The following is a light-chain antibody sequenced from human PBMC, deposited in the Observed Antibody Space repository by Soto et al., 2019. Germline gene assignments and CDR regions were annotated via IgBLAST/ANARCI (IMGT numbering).Light chain of an antibody. CDR1: SSDVGGYNY. J-gene: IGLJ1*01. CDR2: EVS. CDR3: SSYTSSRAYV. Sequence: HSALTQPPSASGSPGQSITISCTGTSSDVGGYNYVSLYQQQSGKAPKLMIHEVSNRPSGVSNRFSGSKSGNTASLTISGLQAEDEADYYCSSYTSSRAYVFGIGTKVTVL. V-gene: IGLV2-14*01.